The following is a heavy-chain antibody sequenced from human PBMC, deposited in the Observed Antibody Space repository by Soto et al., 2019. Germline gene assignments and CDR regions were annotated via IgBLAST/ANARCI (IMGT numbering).Heavy chain of an antibody. V-gene: IGHV4-39*01. D-gene: IGHD3-22*01. CDR1: GGSISSSSYY. CDR3: AWVLFGYYDSSGPTNHNWFDP. CDR2: IYYSGST. J-gene: IGHJ5*02. Sequence: SETLSLTCTVSGGSISSSSYYWGWIRQPPGKGLKWIGSIYYSGSTYYNPSLKSRVTISVDTSKNQFSLKLSSMTAADTAVYYCAWVLFGYYDSSGPTNHNWFDPWGQGTLVTVSS.